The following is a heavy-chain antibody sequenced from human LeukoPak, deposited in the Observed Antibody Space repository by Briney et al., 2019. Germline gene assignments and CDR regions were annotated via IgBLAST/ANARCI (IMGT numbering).Heavy chain of an antibody. V-gene: IGHV1-69*01. Sequence: SVKVSCKASGGTFSSYAISWVRQAPGQGLEWMGGIIPIFGTANYAQKFQGRVTITADESTSTAYMELSSLRSEDTAVYYRARSYGYSYGPFDYWGQGTLVTVSS. CDR1: GGTFSSYA. J-gene: IGHJ4*02. D-gene: IGHD5-18*01. CDR3: ARSYGYSYGPFDY. CDR2: IIPIFGTA.